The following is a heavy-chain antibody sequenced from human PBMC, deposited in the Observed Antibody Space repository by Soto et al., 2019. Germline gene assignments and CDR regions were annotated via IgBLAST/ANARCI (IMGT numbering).Heavy chain of an antibody. Sequence: EVQLVESGGGLIQPGGSLRLSCAASGFTVSSNYMSWVRQAPGKGLEWVSVISGSGGSTYYADSVKGRFTISRDNSKNTLYLQMNSLRAEDTAVYYCAKDPVWSPWFDPWGQGTLVTVSS. CDR2: ISGSGGST. CDR3: AKDPVWSPWFDP. J-gene: IGHJ5*02. CDR1: GFTVSSNY. D-gene: IGHD2-8*02. V-gene: IGHV3-23*04.